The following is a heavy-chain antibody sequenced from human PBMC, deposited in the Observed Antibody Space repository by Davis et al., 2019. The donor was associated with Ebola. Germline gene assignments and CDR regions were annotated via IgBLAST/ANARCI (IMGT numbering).Heavy chain of an antibody. J-gene: IGHJ6*02. V-gene: IGHV3-7*01. Sequence: PGGSLRLSCAASGFTFSNYWMTWVRQAPGKGPEWVANIKQYGSEKYYVDSVKGRFTISRDNSKNTLYLQMNSLRAEDTAVYYCASPPRGGYYTDDYYYYGMDVWGQGTTVTVSS. CDR1: GFTFSNYW. CDR2: IKQYGSEK. CDR3: ASPPRGGYYTDDYYYYGMDV. D-gene: IGHD3-3*01.